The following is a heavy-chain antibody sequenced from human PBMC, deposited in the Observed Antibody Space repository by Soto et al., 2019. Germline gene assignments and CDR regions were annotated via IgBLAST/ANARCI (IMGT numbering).Heavy chain of an antibody. CDR1: GFTVSTYG. CDR3: TGEVASGY. V-gene: IGHV3-30*03. CDR2: ISRDGGTK. D-gene: IGHD2-8*02. Sequence: QVQLVESRGGVVQPGRSLRLSCAVSGFTVSTYGMHWVRQAPGKGLEWVAVISRDGGTKYYADSVKGRFTISRDNSKNTQFLEMNSLRGDDMAVYYCTGEVASGYWGQGTLVTVSS. J-gene: IGHJ4*02.